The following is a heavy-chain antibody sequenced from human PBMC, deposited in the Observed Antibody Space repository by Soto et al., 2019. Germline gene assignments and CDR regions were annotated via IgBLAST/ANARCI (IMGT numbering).Heavy chain of an antibody. V-gene: IGHV3-30*18. CDR1: GFTFSSYG. CDR2: ISYDGSNK. J-gene: IGHJ4*02. Sequence: GGSLRLSCAASGFTFSSYGMHWVRQAPGKGLEWVAVISYDGSNKYYADSVKGRFTISRDNSKNTLYLQMNSLRAEETAVYYCAKCRGAAAGPLDYWGQGTLVTVSS. D-gene: IGHD6-13*01. CDR3: AKCRGAAAGPLDY.